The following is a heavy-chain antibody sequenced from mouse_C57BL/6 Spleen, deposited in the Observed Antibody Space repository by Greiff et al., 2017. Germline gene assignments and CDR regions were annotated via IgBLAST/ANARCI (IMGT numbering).Heavy chain of an antibody. D-gene: IGHD1-1*01. J-gene: IGHJ2*01. CDR2: IDPSDSYT. Sequence: VQLQQPGAELVMPGASVKLSCKASGYTFTSYWMHWVKQRPGQGLEWIGEIDPSDSYTNYNQKFKGKTTLTVDKSSSTAYMQLSILTSEDSAVYYCARTWITTVVAPFDYWGQGTTLTVSS. CDR3: ARTWITTVVAPFDY. V-gene: IGHV1-69*01. CDR1: GYTFTSYW.